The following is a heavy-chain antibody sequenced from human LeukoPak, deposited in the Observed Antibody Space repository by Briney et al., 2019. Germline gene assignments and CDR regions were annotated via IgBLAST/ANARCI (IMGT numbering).Heavy chain of an antibody. CDR1: GFTFSSYG. D-gene: IGHD5-18*01. Sequence: GGSLRLSCAASGFTFSSYGMHWVRQAPGKGLEWVAFIRYDGSNKYYADSVKGRFTISRDNSKNTLYLQMNSLRAEDTAGYYCAILGGYSYGGRYFDYWGQGTLVTVSS. CDR2: IRYDGSNK. V-gene: IGHV3-30*02. CDR3: AILGGYSYGGRYFDY. J-gene: IGHJ4*02.